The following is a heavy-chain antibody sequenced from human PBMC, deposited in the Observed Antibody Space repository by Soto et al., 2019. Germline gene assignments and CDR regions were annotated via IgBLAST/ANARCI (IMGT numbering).Heavy chain of an antibody. CDR3: AKMYRGYSGYIQS. V-gene: IGHV3-23*01. Sequence: PGGSLGLCCAASGFTFTNYAMTWVRQGPGKGLEWVSSISAGGVSTYFADSVKGRFTISRDNSKNTLFLHMNSLRAEDTAVYYCAKMYRGYSGYIQSWGQGTMVTVSS. CDR1: GFTFTNYA. CDR2: ISAGGVST. J-gene: IGHJ5*02. D-gene: IGHD5-12*01.